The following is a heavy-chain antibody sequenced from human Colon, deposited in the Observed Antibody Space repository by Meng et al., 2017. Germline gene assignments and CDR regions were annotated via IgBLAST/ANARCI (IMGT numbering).Heavy chain of an antibody. D-gene: IGHD6-19*01. CDR1: GGSISIVDYY. CDR3: VRSSGWVRTGFDP. Sequence: QVQLQESGPGLVKPYQTLSLTCTVSGGSISIVDYYWSWIRQPPGKGLEWIGYIYYSGSTYYNPSLKSRVTISVDTSKNQFSLKLSSVTAADTAVYYCVRSSGWVRTGFDPWGQGNLVTVSS. CDR2: IYYSGST. V-gene: IGHV4-30-4*01. J-gene: IGHJ5*02.